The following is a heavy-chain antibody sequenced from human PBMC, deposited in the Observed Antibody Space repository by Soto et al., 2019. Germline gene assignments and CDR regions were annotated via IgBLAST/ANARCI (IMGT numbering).Heavy chain of an antibody. J-gene: IGHJ4*02. D-gene: IGHD1-20*01. CDR3: ALDNSPGPPDYFDY. CDR1: GFTFSTNV. Sequence: QVQLVESGGDVVQPGTSLRLSCAASGFTFSTNVLHWVRQAPGKGLEWVAVMSPSGAEKYYTDSVKGRFTISRDNSKNTLYLEMNTLTSEDTAVYYCALDNSPGPPDYFDYWGQGTLVTVSS. CDR2: MSPSGAEK. V-gene: IGHV3-30-3*01.